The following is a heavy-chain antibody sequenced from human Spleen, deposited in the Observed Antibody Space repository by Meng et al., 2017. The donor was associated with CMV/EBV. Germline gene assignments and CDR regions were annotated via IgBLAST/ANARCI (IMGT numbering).Heavy chain of an antibody. J-gene: IGHJ4*02. V-gene: IGHV1-2*02. CDR1: GYTFTGYY. CDR2: INPSSGAT. D-gene: IGHD2-21*02. CDR3: GREFPRWGLEFDY. Sequence: SVKVSCKASGYTFTGYYIHWVRQAPGQGLEWKGWINPSSGATDYTQKFRGRVTVTSDTSIRTAYMVLSGLTSDDTAVYYCGREFPRWGLEFDYWGPGTLVTVSS.